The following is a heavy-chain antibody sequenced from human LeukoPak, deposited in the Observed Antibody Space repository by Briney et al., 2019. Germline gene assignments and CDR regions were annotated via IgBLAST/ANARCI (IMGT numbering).Heavy chain of an antibody. CDR3: ARVVGYCSGGSCYDNWFDP. Sequence: SQTLSLTCAISGDSVSSNSAAWNWIRQSPSRRLEWLGRTYYRSKWYNDYAVSVKSRITINPDTSKNQFSLQLSSVTPEDTAVYYCARVVGYCSGGSCYDNWFDPWGQGTLVTVSS. V-gene: IGHV6-1*01. CDR1: GDSVSSNSAA. D-gene: IGHD2-15*01. CDR2: TYYRSKWYN. J-gene: IGHJ5*02.